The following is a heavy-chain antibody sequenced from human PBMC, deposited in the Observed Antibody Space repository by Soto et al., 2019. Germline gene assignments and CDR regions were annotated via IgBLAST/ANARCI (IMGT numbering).Heavy chain of an antibody. V-gene: IGHV3-53*01. CDR2: IYRGGRS. Sequence: GGSLRLSCAASGFTVSINYMSCVRQAPGKGLDWVSFIYRGGRSYYSDSLKRRFTISRDNSNNTMYLQVNSLRAEDAAVYFCATAGNYRFDNWGLGTLVPVSS. J-gene: IGHJ4*02. CDR1: GFTVSINY. CDR3: ATAGNYRFDN. D-gene: IGHD1-1*01.